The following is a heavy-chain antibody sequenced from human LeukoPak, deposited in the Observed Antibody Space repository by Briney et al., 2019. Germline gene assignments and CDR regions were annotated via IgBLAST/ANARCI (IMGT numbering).Heavy chain of an antibody. Sequence: SETLSLTCTVSGGSISSSSYYWGWIRQPPGKGLEWIGSIYYSGSTYYNPSLKSRVTISVDTSKNQFSLKLSSVTAADTAVYYCARTNALGGYNRYDAFDIWGQGTMVTVSS. CDR3: ARTNALGGYNRYDAFDI. CDR1: GGSISSSSYY. D-gene: IGHD5-24*01. V-gene: IGHV4-39*07. CDR2: IYYSGST. J-gene: IGHJ3*02.